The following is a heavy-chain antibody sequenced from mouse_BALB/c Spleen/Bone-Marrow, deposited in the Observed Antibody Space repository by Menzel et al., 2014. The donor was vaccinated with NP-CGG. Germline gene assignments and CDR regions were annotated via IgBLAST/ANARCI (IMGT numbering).Heavy chain of an antibody. J-gene: IGHJ2*01. Sequence: EVKLMESGGGLVKPGGSLKLSCAASGFAFSSYDMSWVRQTPEKRLEWVAYISSGGGSTYYPDTVKGRFTISRDNAKNTLYLQMSSLKSEDTAMYYCAREVLRYYFDYWGQGTTLTVSS. CDR2: ISSGGGST. CDR1: GFAFSSYD. D-gene: IGHD1-1*01. CDR3: AREVLRYYFDY. V-gene: IGHV5-12-1*01.